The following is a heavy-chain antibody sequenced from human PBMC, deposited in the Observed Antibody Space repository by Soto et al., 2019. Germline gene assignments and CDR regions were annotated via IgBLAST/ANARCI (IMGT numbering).Heavy chain of an antibody. V-gene: IGHV1-46*03. CDR1: GYTFTSYY. Sequence: ASVKVSCKASGYTFTSYYMHWVRQAPGQGLEWMGIINPSGGSTSYAQKFQGRVTMTRDTSTSTVYMELSSLRSEDTAVYYCARTQYGEFVGVVFDYWGQGTLVTVSS. D-gene: IGHD3-10*01. CDR2: INPSGGST. J-gene: IGHJ4*02. CDR3: ARTQYGEFVGVVFDY.